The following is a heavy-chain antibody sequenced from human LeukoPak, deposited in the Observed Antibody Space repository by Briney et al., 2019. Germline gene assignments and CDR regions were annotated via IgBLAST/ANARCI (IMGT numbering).Heavy chain of an antibody. V-gene: IGHV3-7*01. D-gene: IGHD5-12*01. CDR2: INQGGSVK. J-gene: IGHJ3*01. CDR1: GFTFRSYW. Sequence: GGSLRLSCAASGFTFRSYWMSWVRQAPGKGLEWVANINQGGSVKYYVDSVKGRFTISRDDAKNSLYVQMNSLRDEDTAVYYCARVGYSGWNLEYWGQGTMVTVSS. CDR3: ARVGYSGWNLEY.